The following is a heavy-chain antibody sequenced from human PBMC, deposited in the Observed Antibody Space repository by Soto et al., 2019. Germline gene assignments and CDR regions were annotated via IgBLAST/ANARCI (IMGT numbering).Heavy chain of an antibody. Sequence: GGSLRLSCAASGFTFSSYGMHWVRQAPGKGLEWVAVISYDGSNKYYADSVKGRFTISRDNSKNTLYLQMNSLRAEDTAVYYCAKDPAGEDIVVDPRLDVSYYWGQGTLVTVSS. J-gene: IGHJ4*02. D-gene: IGHD2-15*01. CDR1: GFTFSSYG. CDR3: AKDPAGEDIVVDPRLDVSYY. CDR2: ISYDGSNK. V-gene: IGHV3-30*18.